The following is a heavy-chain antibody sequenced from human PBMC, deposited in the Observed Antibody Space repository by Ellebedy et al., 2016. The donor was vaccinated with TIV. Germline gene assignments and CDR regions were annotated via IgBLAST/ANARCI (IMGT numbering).Heavy chain of an antibody. J-gene: IGHJ3*02. CDR3: ARLRLEVAFDI. CDR2: IYSGGST. V-gene: IGHV3-53*01. Sequence: GESLKISCAASGFTVSSNYMSWVRQAPGKGLEWVSVIYSGGSTYYADSVKGRFTISRDNSKNTLYLQMNSLRAEDTAVYYCARLRLEVAFDIWGQGTMVTVSS. CDR1: GFTVSSNY. D-gene: IGHD4-11*01.